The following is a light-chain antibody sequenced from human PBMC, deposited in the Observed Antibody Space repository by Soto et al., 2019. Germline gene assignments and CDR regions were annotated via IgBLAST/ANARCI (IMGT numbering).Light chain of an antibody. CDR3: QQSYSTPPT. V-gene: IGKV1-39*01. CDR1: QSISSY. J-gene: IGKJ1*01. CDR2: AAS. Sequence: DIQIAQSPSSLSASAGYRVALTCRASQSISSYLNWYQQKPGKAPNLLIYAASSLQSGVPSRFSGSGSGTDFTLTISRLQPEDFATYYCQQSYSTPPTFGQGTKVDI.